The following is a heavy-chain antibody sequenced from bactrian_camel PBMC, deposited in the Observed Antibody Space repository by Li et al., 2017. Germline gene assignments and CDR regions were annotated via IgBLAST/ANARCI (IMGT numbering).Heavy chain of an antibody. CDR1: GSSINSFC. J-gene: IGHJ4*01. Sequence: HEQLVESGGASVPAGGSLRLSCAVSGSSINSFCMGWFRQAPGQGREAVAAIEADGDSTYADSVKGRFHISQDDAKKTVYLQMNSLQPDDAGVYYCAAEPKGSRRWVGYAWKCQGQGTQVTVS. CDR2: IEADGDS. D-gene: IGHD3*01. V-gene: IGHV3-3*01.